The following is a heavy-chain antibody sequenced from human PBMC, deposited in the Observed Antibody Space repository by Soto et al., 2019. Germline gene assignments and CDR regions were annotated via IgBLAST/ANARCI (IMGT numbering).Heavy chain of an antibody. CDR3: ARDFAYFDS. Sequence: SATLAITCTVSGGSFKSGSYSWSWIRQPPGKGLEWIGYVYHTGRTSYNPSLKSRVSISMDTSKNQFSLNLDSVTAADTAVYFCARDFAYFDSWGQGTLVTVSS. J-gene: IGHJ4*02. CDR1: GGSFKSGSYS. D-gene: IGHD3-3*01. V-gene: IGHV4-61*01. CDR2: VYHTGRT.